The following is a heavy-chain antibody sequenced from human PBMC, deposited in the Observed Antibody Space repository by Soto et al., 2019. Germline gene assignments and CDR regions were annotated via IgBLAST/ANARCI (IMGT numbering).Heavy chain of an antibody. D-gene: IGHD1-1*01. V-gene: IGHV1-18*01. J-gene: IGHJ4*02. CDR1: GYAFTTYG. Sequence: QVHLVQSGAEVKKPGASVKVSCKGSGYAFTTYGITWVRQAPGQGLEWMGWISAHNGNTNYAQKLQGRVTVTRDTSTSTAYMELRSLRSDDTAVYYCAGGRYGDYWGQGPLVTVSS. CDR3: AGGRYGDY. CDR2: ISAHNGNT.